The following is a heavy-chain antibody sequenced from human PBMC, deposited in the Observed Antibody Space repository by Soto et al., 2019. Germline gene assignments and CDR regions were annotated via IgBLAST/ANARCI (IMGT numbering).Heavy chain of an antibody. CDR1: GGSISSSSYY. CDR3: ARQNSGSYSTY. J-gene: IGHJ4*02. D-gene: IGHD1-26*01. V-gene: IGHV4-39*01. CDR2: IYYSGST. Sequence: PSETLSLTCTVSGGSISSSSYYWGWIRQPPGKGLEWIGSIYYSGSTYYNPSLKSRVTISVDTSKNQFSLKLSSVTAADTAVYYCARQNSGSYSTYWGQGTLVTVSS.